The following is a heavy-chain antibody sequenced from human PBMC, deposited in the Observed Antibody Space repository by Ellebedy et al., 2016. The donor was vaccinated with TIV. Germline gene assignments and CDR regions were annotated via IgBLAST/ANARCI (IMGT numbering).Heavy chain of an antibody. CDR1: GGSFSGYY. J-gene: IGHJ3*02. D-gene: IGHD3/OR15-3a*01. V-gene: IGHV4-34*01. CDR2: IHHTGST. CDR3: ARGDALIYTFDI. Sequence: SETLSLXXAVYGGSFSGYYWSWIRQPPGKGLEWIGEIHHTGSTNYNPSLKSRVTISLDTSKNHFSLNLSSVTAADTAVYYCARGDALIYTFDIWGQGTMVTVSS.